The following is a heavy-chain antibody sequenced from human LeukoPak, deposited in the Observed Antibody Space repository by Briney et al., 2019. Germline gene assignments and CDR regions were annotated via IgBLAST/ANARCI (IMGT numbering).Heavy chain of an antibody. J-gene: IGHJ4*02. CDR1: GFTFSSYA. D-gene: IGHD2-15*01. CDR2: ISGSSGST. V-gene: IGHV3-23*01. CDR3: AKDRGGHRRFDY. Sequence: PGGSLRLSCAASGFTFSSYAMSWVRQAPGKGLEWVSAISGSSGSTYYADSVKGRFTISRDNSKNTLYLQMNSLRAEDTAVYYCAKDRGGHRRFDYWGQGTLVTVSS.